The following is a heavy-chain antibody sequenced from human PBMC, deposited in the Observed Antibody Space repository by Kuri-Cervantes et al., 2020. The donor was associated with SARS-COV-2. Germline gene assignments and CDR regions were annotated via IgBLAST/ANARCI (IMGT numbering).Heavy chain of an antibody. CDR3: ARGISCGGDCYPFDY. Sequence: ASVKVSCKASGYTFTSYGISWVRQAPGQGLEWMGWISAYNGNTNYAQKLQGRVTMTTDTSTSTAYMELRSLRSDDTAVYYCARGISCGGDCYPFDYWGQGTLVTVS. D-gene: IGHD2-21*01. J-gene: IGHJ4*02. V-gene: IGHV1-18*01. CDR2: ISAYNGNT. CDR1: GYTFTSYG.